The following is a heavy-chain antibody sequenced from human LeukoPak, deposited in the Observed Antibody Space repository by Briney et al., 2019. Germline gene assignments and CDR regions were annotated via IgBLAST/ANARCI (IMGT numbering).Heavy chain of an antibody. CDR3: AKGFSITILGVVKPFDY. CDR1: GFTFSSYS. CDR2: ISSSSSYI. Sequence: PGGSLRLSCAASGFTFSSYSMNWVRRAPGKGLEWVSSISSSSSYIYYADSVKGRFTISRDNSKNTLYLQMNSLRAEDTAVYYCAKGFSITILGVVKPFDYWGQGTLVTVSS. D-gene: IGHD3-3*01. V-gene: IGHV3-21*04. J-gene: IGHJ4*02.